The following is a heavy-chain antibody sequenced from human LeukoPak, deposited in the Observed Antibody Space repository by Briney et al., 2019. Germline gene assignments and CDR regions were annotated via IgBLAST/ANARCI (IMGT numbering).Heavy chain of an antibody. J-gene: IGHJ3*02. CDR1: GGSFSGYY. V-gene: IGHV4-34*01. Sequence: SETLSLTCAVYGGSFSGYYWSWIRQPPGKGLEWIGEIHHSGSTNYNPSLKSRVTISVDTSKNQFSLKLSSVTAADTAVYYCARSNSYYYGSGSSDAFDIWGQGTMVTVSS. CDR2: IHHSGST. D-gene: IGHD3-10*01. CDR3: ARSNSYYYGSGSSDAFDI.